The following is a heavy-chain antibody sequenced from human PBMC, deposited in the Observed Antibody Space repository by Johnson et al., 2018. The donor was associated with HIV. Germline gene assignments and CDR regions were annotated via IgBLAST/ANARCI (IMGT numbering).Heavy chain of an antibody. J-gene: IGHJ3*01. CDR3: ARVSDSDSN. CDR2: IRYDGSNK. D-gene: IGHD3-22*01. V-gene: IGHV3-30*02. Sequence: MQLVESGGGVVQPGRSLRLSCAASGFTFSNFGMHWVRQAPGKGLEWVAFIRYDGSNKYYADSVKGRFTISRDNSKNTLYLQMNSLRAEGTAVYYCARVSDSDSNWGQGTMVTVSS. CDR1: GFTFSNFG.